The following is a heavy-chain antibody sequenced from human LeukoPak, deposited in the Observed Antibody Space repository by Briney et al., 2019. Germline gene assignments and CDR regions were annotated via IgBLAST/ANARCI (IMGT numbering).Heavy chain of an antibody. Sequence: ASVKVSCKASGGTFSFFVISWVRQAPGQGLEWMGRIIXLXXMANYAQKFQGRVTITADKSTSTAYMELSSLISEDTAVYYCAVGYCSTTSCPESYYFYGMDVWGQGTTVTVSS. D-gene: IGHD2-2*03. CDR2: IIXLXXMA. J-gene: IGHJ6*02. CDR3: AVGYCSTTSCPESYYFYGMDV. V-gene: IGHV1-69*04. CDR1: GGTFSFFV.